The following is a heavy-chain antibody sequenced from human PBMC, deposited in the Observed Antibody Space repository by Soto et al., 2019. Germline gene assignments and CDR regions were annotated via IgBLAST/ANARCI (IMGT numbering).Heavy chain of an antibody. CDR3: AAHLKTTVTAYWYFDL. CDR1: GGSFSGYY. J-gene: IGHJ2*01. Sequence: PSETLSLTCAVYGGSFSGYYWSWIRQPPGKGLEWIGEINHSGSTNFNPSLKSRVSISVDTSKKQFSLKLSSVTAADTAVYYCAAHLKTTVTAYWYFDLWGRGTLVTGSS. CDR2: INHSGST. V-gene: IGHV4-34*01. D-gene: IGHD4-17*01.